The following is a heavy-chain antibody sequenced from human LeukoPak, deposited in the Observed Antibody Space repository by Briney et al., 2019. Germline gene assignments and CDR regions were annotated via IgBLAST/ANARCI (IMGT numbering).Heavy chain of an antibody. Sequence: GGSLRLSCAASGFSFSGYEMNWVRQAPGKGLEWVSYISTSGTTMYYADSVKGRFTISRDNAKNSLYLQMNSLRGVDTAVYFCAREVTTFTYYFDYWGQGTLVTVYS. J-gene: IGHJ4*02. D-gene: IGHD4-17*01. CDR1: GFSFSGYE. CDR2: ISTSGTTM. CDR3: AREVTTFTYYFDY. V-gene: IGHV3-48*03.